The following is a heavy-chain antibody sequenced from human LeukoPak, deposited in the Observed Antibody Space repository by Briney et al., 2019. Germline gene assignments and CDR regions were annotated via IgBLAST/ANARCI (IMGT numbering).Heavy chain of an antibody. CDR3: AKWGDYDILTGYYVSDF. J-gene: IGHJ4*02. D-gene: IGHD3-9*01. CDR1: GFIFSHYV. Sequence: GGPLRLSFAASGFIFSHYVLRWVRQAPGKGLEWVSAITGSGDTTYYADSVKGRFTISRDNSKNTLYVEMNTLRAEDTAVYYCAKWGDYDILTGYYVSDFWGQGTLVTVSS. V-gene: IGHV3-23*01. CDR2: ITGSGDTT.